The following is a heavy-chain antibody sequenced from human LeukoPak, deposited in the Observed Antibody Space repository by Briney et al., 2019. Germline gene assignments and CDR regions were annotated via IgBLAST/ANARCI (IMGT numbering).Heavy chain of an antibody. V-gene: IGHV4-39*01. J-gene: IGHJ4*02. CDR1: GGSISSSSYY. Sequence: KPSETLSLTRTVSGGSISSSSYYWGWIRQPPWKGLEWFGSIYYSGSTYYNPSLKSRVTISVDTSKNQFSLKLSSVTAADTAVYYCARHFYTATVRIHFDYWGQGTLVTVSS. CDR3: ARHFYTATVRIHFDY. D-gene: IGHD5-18*01. CDR2: IYYSGST.